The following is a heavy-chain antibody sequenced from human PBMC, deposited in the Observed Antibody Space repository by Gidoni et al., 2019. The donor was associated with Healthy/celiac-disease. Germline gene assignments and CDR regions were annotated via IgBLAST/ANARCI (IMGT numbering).Heavy chain of an antibody. Sequence: QVQLQESGPGLVKPSETLSLTCTVSGGSISSYYWSWIRPPPGKGLEWIGYIYYSGSTNYNPSLKSRVTISVDTSKNQFSLKLSSVTAADTAVYYCARGGYSYGLDYWGQGTLVTVSS. CDR1: GGSISSYY. J-gene: IGHJ4*02. CDR3: ARGGYSYGLDY. V-gene: IGHV4-59*01. D-gene: IGHD5-18*01. CDR2: IYYSGST.